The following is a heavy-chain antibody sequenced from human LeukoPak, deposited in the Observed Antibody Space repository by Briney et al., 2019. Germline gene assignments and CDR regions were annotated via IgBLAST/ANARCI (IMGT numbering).Heavy chain of an antibody. J-gene: IGHJ5*02. V-gene: IGHV3-7*01. D-gene: IGHD5-18*01. Sequence: GGSLRLSCAASGFTFSSYWMSWVRQAPGKGLEGVANIKQDGSEKYYVDPVKGRFTISRDNAKNSLYLQMNSLRAEDTAVYYCARDNGYSYGLLAEGWFDPWGQGTLVTVSS. CDR3: ARDNGYSYGLLAEGWFDP. CDR1: GFTFSSYW. CDR2: IKQDGSEK.